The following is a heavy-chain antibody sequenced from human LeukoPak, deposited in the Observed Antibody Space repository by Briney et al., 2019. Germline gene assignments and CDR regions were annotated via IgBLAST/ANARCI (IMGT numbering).Heavy chain of an antibody. CDR1: GGSISSYY. CDR3: ARGAGDFWSGYLNFDY. Sequence: TSETLSLTCTASGGSISSYYWGWIRQPPGKGLEWIGYIYYSGSTNYNPSLKSRVTISVDTSKNQFSLKLSSVTAADTAVYYCARGAGDFWSGYLNFDYWGQGTLVTVSS. D-gene: IGHD3-3*01. CDR2: IYYSGST. V-gene: IGHV4-59*01. J-gene: IGHJ4*02.